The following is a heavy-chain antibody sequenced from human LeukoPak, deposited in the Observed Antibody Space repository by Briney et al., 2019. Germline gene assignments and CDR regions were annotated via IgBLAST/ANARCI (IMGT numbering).Heavy chain of an antibody. Sequence: SETLSLTCTVSGASVSNNNYYWGWIRQPPGKGLEWIGEINHSGSTNYNPSLKSRVTISVDTSKNQFSLKLSSVTAADTAVYYCARVSYCGGDCFYYFDYWGQGTLVTVSS. D-gene: IGHD2-21*02. CDR3: ARVSYCGGDCFYYFDY. V-gene: IGHV4-39*07. CDR2: INHSGST. J-gene: IGHJ4*02. CDR1: GASVSNNNYY.